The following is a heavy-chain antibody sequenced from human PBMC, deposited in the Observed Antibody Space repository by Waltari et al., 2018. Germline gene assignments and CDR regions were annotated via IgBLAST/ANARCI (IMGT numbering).Heavy chain of an antibody. CDR1: GGSISSSSYY. CDR3: ARLAIAAAGTGNWFDP. V-gene: IGHV4-39*01. Sequence: QLQLQESGPGLVKPSETLSLTCTVSGGSISSSSYYWGWIRPPPGKGLEWIGSIYYSGSTYYNPSLKSRVTISVDTSKNQFSLKLSSVTAADTAVYYCARLAIAAAGTGNWFDPWGQGTLVTVSS. J-gene: IGHJ5*02. CDR2: IYYSGST. D-gene: IGHD6-13*01.